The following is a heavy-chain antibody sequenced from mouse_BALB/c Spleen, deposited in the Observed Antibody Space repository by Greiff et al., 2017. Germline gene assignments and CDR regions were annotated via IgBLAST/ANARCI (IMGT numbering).Heavy chain of an antibody. CDR3: ARGEGTY. CDR1: GYSITSDYA. Sequence: EVKLMESGPGLVKPSQSLSLTCTVTGYSITSDYAWNWIRQFPGNKLEWMGYISYSGSTSYNPSLKSRISITRDTSKNQFFLQLNSVTTEDTATYYCARGEGTYWGQGTLVTVSA. J-gene: IGHJ3*01. V-gene: IGHV3-2*02. CDR2: ISYSGST.